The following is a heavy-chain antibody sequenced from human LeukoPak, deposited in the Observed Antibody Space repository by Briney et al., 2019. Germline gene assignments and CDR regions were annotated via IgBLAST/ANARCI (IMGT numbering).Heavy chain of an antibody. J-gene: IGHJ3*02. CDR2: ISAYNGNT. CDR3: ARDPKRYYGSGSDAFDI. Sequence: ASVKVSCKASGYTFTSYGISWVRQAPGQGLEWMGWISAYNGNTNYAQKLQGRVTMTTDTSTSTAYMELRSLRSDDTAVYYCARDPKRYYGSGSDAFDIWGQGTMVTVSS. CDR1: GYTFTSYG. D-gene: IGHD3-10*01. V-gene: IGHV1-18*01.